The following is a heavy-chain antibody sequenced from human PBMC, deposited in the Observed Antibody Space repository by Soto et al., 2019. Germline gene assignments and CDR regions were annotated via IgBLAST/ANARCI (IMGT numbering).Heavy chain of an antibody. CDR2: INHSGST. CDR3: ARLAGYCSGTSCYGYYGMDV. D-gene: IGHD2-2*01. J-gene: IGHJ6*02. V-gene: IGHV4-34*01. CDR1: GGSFSGYY. Sequence: PSETLSLTCAVYGGSFSGYYWGWIRQPPGKGLEWIGEINHSGSTNYSPSFESRVTISVDTSKNQFSLKVSSVTAADTAVFYCARLAGYCSGTSCYGYYGMDVWGQGTTVTVSS.